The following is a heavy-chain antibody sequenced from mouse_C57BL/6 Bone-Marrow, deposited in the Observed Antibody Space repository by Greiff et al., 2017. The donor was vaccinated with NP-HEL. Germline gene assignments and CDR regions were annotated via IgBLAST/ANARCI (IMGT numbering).Heavy chain of an antibody. CDR3: ARDYYGSSYDFDY. J-gene: IGHJ2*01. CDR2: IDPSDSET. Sequence: KQSCKASGYTFTSYWMHWVKQRPIQGLEWIGNIDPSDSETHYNQKFKDKATLTVDKSSSTAYMQLSSLTSEDSAVYYCARDYYGSSYDFDYWGQGTTLTVSS. CDR1: GYTFTSYW. D-gene: IGHD1-1*01. V-gene: IGHV1-52*01.